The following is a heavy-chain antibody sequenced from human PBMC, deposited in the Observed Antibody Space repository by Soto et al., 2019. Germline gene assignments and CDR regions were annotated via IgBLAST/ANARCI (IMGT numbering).Heavy chain of an antibody. CDR3: AKVYDFRSGYSAYYFDY. CDR2: ISGSGGST. CDR1: GFSFSNYA. J-gene: IGHJ4*02. Sequence: EVQLLESGEGLVQPGGSLRLSCAASGFSFSNYAMSWVRQAPGKGLEWVSTISGSGGSTYYADSVKGRFSISRDNSKNTLYLHMNSLRAEDTALYYCAKVYDFRSGYSAYYFDYWGQGTLVTVSS. D-gene: IGHD3-3*01. V-gene: IGHV3-23*01.